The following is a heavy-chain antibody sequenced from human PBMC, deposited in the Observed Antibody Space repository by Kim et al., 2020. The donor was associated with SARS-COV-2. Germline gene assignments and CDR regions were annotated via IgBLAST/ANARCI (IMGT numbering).Heavy chain of an antibody. CDR1: GVTFRNYA. V-gene: IGHV1-69*13. Sequence: SVKVSCKASGVTFRNYAITWVRQAPGQGLEWMGVIIPMFGTAYYAQKFQGRVTITADDSTSTAYMDLSSPIPDDTAVYFCARDVTYFFDCTTTDCSDPWGQGTLVTVSS. J-gene: IGHJ5*02. CDR3: ARDVTYFFDCTTTDCSDP. CDR2: IIPMFGTA. D-gene: IGHD2-8*01.